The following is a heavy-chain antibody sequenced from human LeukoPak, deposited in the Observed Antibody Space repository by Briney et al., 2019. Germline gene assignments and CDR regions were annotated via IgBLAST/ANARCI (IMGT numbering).Heavy chain of an antibody. CDR3: ARGSGSGSYYRALDY. CDR2: FVGSGDST. V-gene: IGHV3-23*01. CDR1: GFTFSNYA. J-gene: IGHJ4*02. Sequence: GGSLRLSCAASGFTFSNYAMSWVRQAPGKGLEWVSLFVGSGDSTFYADSVKGRFNISRDKSRNTLYMQMNSLRAEDTAIYYCARGSGSGSYYRALDYWGQGTLVTVSS. D-gene: IGHD3-10*01.